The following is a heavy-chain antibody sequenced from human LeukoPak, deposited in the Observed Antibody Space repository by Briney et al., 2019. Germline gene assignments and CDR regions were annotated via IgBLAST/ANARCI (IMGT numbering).Heavy chain of an antibody. CDR2: ISRSGSTK. Sequence: GGSLRLSCAASGFTFSDYNMRWIRQAPGKGLEWVSSISRSGSTKYYADSVKGRFTISRDNAKNSLFLQMNSLRAEDTAVYYCARPLTYYYDSSDISAFDIWGQGTMVTVSS. J-gene: IGHJ3*02. CDR3: ARPLTYYYDSSDISAFDI. CDR1: GFTFSDYN. D-gene: IGHD3-22*01. V-gene: IGHV3-11*01.